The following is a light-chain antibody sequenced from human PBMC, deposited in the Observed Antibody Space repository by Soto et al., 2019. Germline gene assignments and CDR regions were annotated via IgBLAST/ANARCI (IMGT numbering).Light chain of an antibody. J-gene: IGKJ1*01. Sequence: EIVLTQSPGTLSLSPGERATLSCRASQSVSNRYLAWYQQKPGQAPRLLIYNSSNSATGIPDRFSGSGSGTDFTLTISRLEPGDFAVYYCQQYGGSPPMTFGQGTKVETK. CDR3: QQYGGSPPMT. CDR2: NSS. V-gene: IGKV3-20*01. CDR1: QSVSNRY.